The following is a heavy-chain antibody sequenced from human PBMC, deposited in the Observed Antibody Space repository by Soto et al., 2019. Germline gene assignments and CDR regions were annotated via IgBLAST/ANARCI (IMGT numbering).Heavy chain of an antibody. CDR3: SRGTYYPQSSGLHADY. D-gene: IGHD3-22*01. CDR2: ISSDGHHQ. Sequence: GGSLRLSCATSGFSFNDYAMSWVRQAPGQGMEWVAIISSDGHHQFYLDNLRGRFTVSRDNSKNTLYLQMNSLRPEDTAVYYCSRGTYYPQSSGLHADYWGPGTVVTVSS. J-gene: IGHJ4*02. CDR1: GFSFNDYA. V-gene: IGHV3-30*03.